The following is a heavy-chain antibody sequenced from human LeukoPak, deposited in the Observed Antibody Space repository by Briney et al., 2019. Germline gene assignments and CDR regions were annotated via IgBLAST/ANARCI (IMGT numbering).Heavy chain of an antibody. V-gene: IGHV4-34*01. CDR3: ASDYDNDAFDI. D-gene: IGHD3-9*01. CDR1: GGSFSGYY. CDR2: INHSGST. Sequence: PSETLSLTCAVYGGSFSGYYWSWIRQPPGKGLEWIGEINHSGSTNYNPSLKSRVTISVDTSKNQFSLKLGSVTAADTAVYYCASDYDNDAFDIWGQGTMVTVSS. J-gene: IGHJ3*02.